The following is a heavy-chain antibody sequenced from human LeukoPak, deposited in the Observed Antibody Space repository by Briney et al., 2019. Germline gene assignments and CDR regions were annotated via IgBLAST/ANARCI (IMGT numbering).Heavy chain of an antibody. V-gene: IGHV1-46*01. CDR2: LYHESEKT. J-gene: IGHJ4*02. D-gene: IGHD3-10*01. Sequence: ASVKVSCKASGFPLTGSGMHWVRQAPGQGLEWVGMLYHESEKTTYGHNFQGRVTVTRDTSTTTLYMDLTGLSTEDTAMYYCARATGGVPRYFVLWGQGTLVTVSS. CDR1: GFPLTGSG. CDR3: ARATGGVPRYFVL.